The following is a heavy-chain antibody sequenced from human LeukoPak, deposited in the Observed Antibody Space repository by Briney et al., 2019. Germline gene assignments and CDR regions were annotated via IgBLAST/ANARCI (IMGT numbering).Heavy chain of an antibody. Sequence: SSETLSLTCTVSGGSISSYYWSWIRQPPGKGLEWIGYIYYSGSTNYNPSLKSRVTISVATSNNRFSLNLSSVTAADTAVYYCARGPNSAAMDYWGQGTLVTVSS. V-gene: IGHV4-59*01. CDR3: ARGPNSAAMDY. CDR2: IYYSGST. D-gene: IGHD5-18*01. J-gene: IGHJ4*02. CDR1: GGSISSYY.